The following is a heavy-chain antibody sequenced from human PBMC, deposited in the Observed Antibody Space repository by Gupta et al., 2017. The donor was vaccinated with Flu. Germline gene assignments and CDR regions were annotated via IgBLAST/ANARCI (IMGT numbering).Heavy chain of an antibody. CDR3: ARDPELQISYFYYYMDV. CDR1: GYTFTSYA. Sequence: QVQLVQSGAEVKKPGASVKVSCKASGYTFTSYAIQWVRQAPGQRLEWMGWINGGNGNTKYSQNFQGRVTFTRDTSASTAYMELNSLRFEDTAVYYCARDPELQISYFYYYMDVWGKGTTVLVSS. V-gene: IGHV1-3*01. CDR2: INGGNGNT. J-gene: IGHJ6*03. D-gene: IGHD1-26*01.